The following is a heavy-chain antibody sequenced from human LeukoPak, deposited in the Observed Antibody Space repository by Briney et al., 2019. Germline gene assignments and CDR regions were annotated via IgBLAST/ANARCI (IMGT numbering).Heavy chain of an antibody. CDR3: ATPSSSSSWYVDYFDY. Sequence: GASVKVSCKASGGTFSCYAFSWVRQAPGQGLEWMGVIIPIFGTANYAQKVQGRVTITADESTSTAYMELSSLRSEDTAVYYCATPSSSSSWYVDYFDYWGQGTLVTVSS. CDR1: GGTFSCYA. CDR2: IIPIFGTA. J-gene: IGHJ4*02. V-gene: IGHV1-69*13. D-gene: IGHD6-13*01.